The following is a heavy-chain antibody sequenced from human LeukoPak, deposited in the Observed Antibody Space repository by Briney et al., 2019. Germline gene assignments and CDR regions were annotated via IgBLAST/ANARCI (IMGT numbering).Heavy chain of an antibody. Sequence: GGSLRLSCAASGFTFSNAWMSWVRQAPGKGLEWVGRIKSKTDGGTTDYAAHVKGRFTISRDDSKNTLYLQMNSLKTEDTAVYYCTTWTYYYGSGSYSYYYGMDVWGQGTTVTVSS. CDR1: GFTFSNAW. J-gene: IGHJ6*02. V-gene: IGHV3-15*01. CDR3: TTWTYYYGSGSYSYYYGMDV. CDR2: IKSKTDGGTT. D-gene: IGHD3-10*01.